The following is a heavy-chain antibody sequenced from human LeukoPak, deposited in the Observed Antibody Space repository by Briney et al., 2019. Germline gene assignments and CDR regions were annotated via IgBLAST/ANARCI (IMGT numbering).Heavy chain of an antibody. CDR3: ARHVKWELLY. D-gene: IGHD1-26*01. V-gene: IGHV1-2*02. CDR1: GYTSTGYY. CDR2: INANSGVT. Sequence: ASVKVSCKASGYTSTGYYIHWVRQAPGQGLELMGWINANSGVTNYAQKFQGRVTMTRDTSISTAYMELRSLRSDDTAVYYCARHVKWELLYWGQGTLVAVSS. J-gene: IGHJ4*02.